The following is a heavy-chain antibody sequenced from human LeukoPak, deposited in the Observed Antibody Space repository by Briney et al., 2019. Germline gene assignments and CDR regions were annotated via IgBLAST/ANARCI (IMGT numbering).Heavy chain of an antibody. D-gene: IGHD3-22*01. J-gene: IGHJ4*02. V-gene: IGHV4-39*07. CDR1: GGSISSSSYY. CDR2: IYYRGST. Sequence: SETLSLTCTVSGGSISSSSYYWGWIRQPPGKGLEWIGSIYYRGSTYYNPSLKSRITLSLDTSKSQFSLSLSSVTAADTAVYYCARTGDSSGYYRNAIDYWGQGTLVTVSS. CDR3: ARTGDSSGYYRNAIDY.